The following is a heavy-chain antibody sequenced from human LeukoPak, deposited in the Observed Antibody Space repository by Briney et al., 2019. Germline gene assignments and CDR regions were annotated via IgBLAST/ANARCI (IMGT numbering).Heavy chain of an antibody. CDR3: ASSLVGDGRGYDAFDI. CDR2: INSHGTST. V-gene: IGHV3-74*01. D-gene: IGHD1-26*01. Sequence: GGSLRLSCAASGFTFSIYWMSWVRQGPGKGLVWVSRINSHGTSTDYADSVKGRFTVSRDNSKNTLYLQMNSLRVEDTAVYYCASSLVGDGRGYDAFDIWGQGTMVTVSS. CDR1: GFTFSIYW. J-gene: IGHJ3*02.